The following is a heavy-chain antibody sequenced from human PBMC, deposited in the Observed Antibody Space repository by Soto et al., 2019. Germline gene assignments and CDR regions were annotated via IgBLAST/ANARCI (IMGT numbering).Heavy chain of an antibody. CDR3: ARGDYDILTGPAFDI. CDR1: GGSFSGYY. CDR2: INHSGST. V-gene: IGHV4-34*01. J-gene: IGHJ3*02. Sequence: SETLSLTCAVYGGSFSGYYWSWIRQPPGKGLEWIGEINHSGSTNYNPSLKSRVTISVDTSKNQFSLKLSSVTAADTAVYYCARGDYDILTGPAFDIWGQGTMVTVSS. D-gene: IGHD3-9*01.